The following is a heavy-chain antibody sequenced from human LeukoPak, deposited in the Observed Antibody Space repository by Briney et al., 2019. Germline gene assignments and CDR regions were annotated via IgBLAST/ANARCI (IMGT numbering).Heavy chain of an antibody. CDR3: ANWVAGGIGDWYFDL. CDR2: ISYDGSNK. J-gene: IGHJ2*01. V-gene: IGHV3-30*18. CDR1: GFTFSSYG. Sequence: TGGSLRLSCAASGFTFSSYGMHWVRQAPGKGLEWVAVISYDGSNKYHADSVKGRFTISRDNSKNTLYLQMNSLRAEDTAVYYCANWVAGGIGDWYFDLWGRGTLVTVSS. D-gene: IGHD2-15*01.